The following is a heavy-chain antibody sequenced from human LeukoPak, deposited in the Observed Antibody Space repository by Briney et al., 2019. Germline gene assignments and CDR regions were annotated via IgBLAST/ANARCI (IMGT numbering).Heavy chain of an antibody. CDR3: ARGSIVGVRGVGDY. CDR1: GFTFSNYG. V-gene: IGHV3-30*03. J-gene: IGHJ4*02. CDR2: ISYDGTNK. Sequence: PGGSLRLSCAGSGFTFSNYGMHWVRQAPGKGPEGVAVISYDGTNKYYADSVKGRFTISRDNSKNTVYLQMNGLRAEDTAVYYCARGSIVGVRGVGDYWGQGTLVTVSS. D-gene: IGHD1-26*01.